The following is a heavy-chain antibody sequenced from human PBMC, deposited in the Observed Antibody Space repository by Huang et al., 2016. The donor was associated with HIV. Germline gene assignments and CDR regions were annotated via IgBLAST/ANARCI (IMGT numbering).Heavy chain of an antibody. D-gene: IGHD6-13*01. V-gene: IGHV1-69*01. J-gene: IGHJ5*02. CDR3: ARWEAAADNNWFDP. CDR2: SIPIVGTP. CDR1: GGTFSSCG. Sequence: QVQLVQSGAEVKKPGSSVKVSCRASGGTFSSCGIRWVRQAPGQGLEGLGGSIPIVGTPNYAQKFQGRVTITADESTSTAYMELSSLRSEDTAVYYCARWEAAADNNWFDPWGQGTLVTVSS.